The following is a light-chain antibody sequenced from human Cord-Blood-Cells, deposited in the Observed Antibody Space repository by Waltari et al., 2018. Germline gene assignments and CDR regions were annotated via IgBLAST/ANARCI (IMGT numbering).Light chain of an antibody. CDR1: QSISSW. J-gene: IGKJ4*01. V-gene: IGKV1-5*03. CDR2: KAS. Sequence: DIQMTQSPSTLSASVGDRVTIPCRASQSISSWLAWYQQKPGKAPKLLIYKASSLESGVPSRFSGSGSGTEFTLTISSLQPDDFATYYCQQYNSFLLTFCGGTKVEIK. CDR3: QQYNSFLLT.